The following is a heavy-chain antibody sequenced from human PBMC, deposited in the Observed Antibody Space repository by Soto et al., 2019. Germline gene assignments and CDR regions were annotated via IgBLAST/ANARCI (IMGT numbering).Heavy chain of an antibody. V-gene: IGHV4-34*01. CDR3: ARAVPWRKSFDI. CDR2: INQSGNT. Sequence: QVQLQQWGAGLLKPSETLSLTCAVYGGSFGGYQWSWIRQPPGEGREWIGEINQSGNTNYNPSLKSRVAISVDTSETQFSLRLNSLTAADTAVYYCARAVPWRKSFDIWGQGTAVTVSS. J-gene: IGHJ3*02. D-gene: IGHD1-1*01. CDR1: GGSFGGYQ.